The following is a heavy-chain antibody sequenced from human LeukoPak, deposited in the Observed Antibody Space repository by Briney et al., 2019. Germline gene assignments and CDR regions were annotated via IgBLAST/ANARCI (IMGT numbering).Heavy chain of an antibody. CDR3: ARDFLGKGPFDY. Sequence: GGSLRLSCAASGFTFSSYAMSWVRQGPGKGLEWVSAISGSGGSTYYADAVKGRFTISRDNSKNTLYLQMNSLRAEDTAVYYCARDFLGKGPFDYWGQGTLVTVSS. CDR2: ISGSGGST. J-gene: IGHJ4*02. CDR1: GFTFSSYA. V-gene: IGHV3-23*01. D-gene: IGHD3-3*01.